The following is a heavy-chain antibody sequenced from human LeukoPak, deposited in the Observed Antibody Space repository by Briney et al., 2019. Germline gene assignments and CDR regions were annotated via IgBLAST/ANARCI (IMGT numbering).Heavy chain of an antibody. CDR3: ARDQAFDSGFYDRDYYYYGMDV. J-gene: IGHJ6*02. V-gene: IGHV1-69*04. D-gene: IGHD3-10*01. CDR1: GGTFSSYA. Sequence: ASVKVSCKASGGTFSSYAISWVRQAPGQGLEWMGRIIPILGIANYAQKFQGRVTITADKSTSTAYMELSSLRSEDTAVYYRARDQAFDSGFYDRDYYYYGMDVWGQGTTVTVSS. CDR2: IIPILGIA.